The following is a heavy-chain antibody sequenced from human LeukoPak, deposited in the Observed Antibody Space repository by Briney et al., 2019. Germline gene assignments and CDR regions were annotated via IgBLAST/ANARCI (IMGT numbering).Heavy chain of an antibody. CDR2: ISRRGNT. Sequence: SETLSLTCAVYGGSFSGYYWSWIRQPPGKGLEWIGQISRRGNTNYNPSLKSRVTISVDTSKNQLSLKLSTVTAADTALYYCARHGEYYYDYWGQGTLVTVSS. D-gene: IGHD3-10*01. CDR3: ARHGEYYYDY. CDR1: GGSFSGYY. V-gene: IGHV4-34*01. J-gene: IGHJ4*02.